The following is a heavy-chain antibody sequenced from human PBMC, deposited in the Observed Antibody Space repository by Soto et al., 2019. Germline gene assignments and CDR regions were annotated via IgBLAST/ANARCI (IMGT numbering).Heavy chain of an antibody. J-gene: IGHJ6*03. CDR3: ARGGATARSYFYMDV. CDR2: VNWNGGTT. V-gene: IGHV3-20*04. D-gene: IGHD1-26*01. CDR1: GFTFDDYG. Sequence: EVRLVESGGGAVRPGGSLRLSCEASGFTFDDYGMTWVRQAPGKGLEWVSGVNWNGGTTGYADSVKGRFTISRDNAKNQLFLQMNSLRADYTAFYYCARGGATARSYFYMDVWANGTTVTV.